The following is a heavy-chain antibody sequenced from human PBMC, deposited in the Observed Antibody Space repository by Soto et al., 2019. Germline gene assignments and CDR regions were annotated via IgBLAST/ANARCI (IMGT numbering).Heavy chain of an antibody. V-gene: IGHV1-2*02. J-gene: IGHJ4*02. CDR1: GYTFTGYY. CDR3: AREPILWDIVVVPAAIDY. Sequence: ASVKVSCKASGYTFTGYYMHWVRQAPGQGLEGVGWINPNSGGTNYAQKFQGRVTMTRDTSISTAYMELSRLRSDDTAVYYCAREPILWDIVVVPAAIDYWGQGTLVTVSS. CDR2: INPNSGGT. D-gene: IGHD2-2*01.